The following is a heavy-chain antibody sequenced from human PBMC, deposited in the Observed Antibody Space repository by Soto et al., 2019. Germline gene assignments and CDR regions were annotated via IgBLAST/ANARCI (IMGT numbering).Heavy chain of an antibody. V-gene: IGHV3-23*01. CDR1: RFIFSSYG. Sequence: PGGSLRLPCVASRFIFSSYGMHCVHHSPGRGLTWVSVITGSGGSTHYADSVKGRFTISRDNSKNALYLQMNSLRDEDTAVYYCAKXLTVVRGLIYYGMDVWGRGTTVTVSS. CDR3: AKXLTVVRGLIYYGMDV. J-gene: IGHJ6*02. CDR2: ITGSGGST. D-gene: IGHD3-10*01.